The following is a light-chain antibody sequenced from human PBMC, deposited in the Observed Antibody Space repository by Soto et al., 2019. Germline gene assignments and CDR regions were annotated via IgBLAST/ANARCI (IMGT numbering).Light chain of an antibody. Sequence: QSVLTQPPSASGSPGQSVAISCTGTSSDVGGYNYVSWYQQHPGKAPKLMIYEVNKRPSGVPDRFSGSKSGNTASLTVSGFQAEDEADYYCSSYAGSSNVFGTGTKVT. V-gene: IGLV2-8*01. J-gene: IGLJ1*01. CDR3: SSYAGSSNV. CDR2: EVN. CDR1: SSDVGGYNY.